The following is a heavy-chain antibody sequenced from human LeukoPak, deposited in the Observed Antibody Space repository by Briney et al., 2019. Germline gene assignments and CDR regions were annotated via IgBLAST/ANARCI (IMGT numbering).Heavy chain of an antibody. CDR2: IYTSGST. Sequence: SETLSLTCTVSGGSISGYYWSWIRQPAGKGLEWIGRIYTSGSTNYNPSLKSRVTMSVDTSKNQFSLKLSSVTAADTAVYYCARDEYSSSSPWFDPWGQGTLVTVSS. J-gene: IGHJ5*02. CDR1: GGSISGYY. D-gene: IGHD6-6*01. V-gene: IGHV4-4*07. CDR3: ARDEYSSSSPWFDP.